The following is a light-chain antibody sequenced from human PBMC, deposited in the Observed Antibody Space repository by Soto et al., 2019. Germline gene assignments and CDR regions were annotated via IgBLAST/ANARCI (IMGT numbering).Light chain of an antibody. CDR2: DAS. CDR3: QQYYTYSRT. V-gene: IGKV1-5*01. CDR1: QSINSR. Sequence: DIPMTQSPSTLSASVGDRVTITCRASQSINSRLAWYQQRPGKAPDLLIYDASTLQSGVPSRFSGSGSGTEFTLTISSLQPDDYATYTCQQYYTYSRTFGQGTKVGIK. J-gene: IGKJ1*01.